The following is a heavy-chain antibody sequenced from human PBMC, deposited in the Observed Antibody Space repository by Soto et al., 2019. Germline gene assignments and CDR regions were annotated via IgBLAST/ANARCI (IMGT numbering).Heavy chain of an antibody. J-gene: IGHJ4*02. CDR1: GYTFTSYA. CDR2: INAGNGNT. V-gene: IGHV1-3*01. CDR3: ARVLIGYSSGWYFDY. D-gene: IGHD6-19*01. Sequence: QVPLVQSGAEVKKPGASVKVSCKASGYTFTSYAMHWVRQAPGQRLEWMGWINAGNGNTKYSQKFQGRVTITRDTSASTAYMELSSLRSEDTAVYYCARVLIGYSSGWYFDYWGQGTLVTVSS.